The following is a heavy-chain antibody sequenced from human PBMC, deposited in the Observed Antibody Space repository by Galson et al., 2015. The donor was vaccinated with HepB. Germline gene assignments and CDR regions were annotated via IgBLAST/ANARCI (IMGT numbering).Heavy chain of an antibody. V-gene: IGHV3-23*01. CDR2: ISGSGGST. Sequence: SLRLSCAASGFTFSNYAISWVRQVPGKGLEWVSAISGSGGSTYNADSVKGRFTVSRDNSKNTLYLQMNTLRAEDTAVYYCAKQGYCSSTSCRYNWFDPWGQGTLVTVSS. D-gene: IGHD2-2*01. CDR1: GFTFSNYA. J-gene: IGHJ5*02. CDR3: AKQGYCSSTSCRYNWFDP.